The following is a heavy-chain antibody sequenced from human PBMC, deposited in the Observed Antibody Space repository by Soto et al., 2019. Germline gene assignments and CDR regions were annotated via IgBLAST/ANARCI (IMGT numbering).Heavy chain of an antibody. V-gene: IGHV1-8*01. CDR2: MNPNSGNT. CDR3: ARSDIVATIWAFDI. D-gene: IGHD5-12*01. J-gene: IGHJ3*02. Sequence: GASVKVSCKASGYTFTSYGINWVRQATGQGLEWMGWMNPNSGNTGYAQKFQGRVTMTRNTSISTAYMELSSLRSEDTAVYYCARSDIVATIWAFDIWGQETMVNVS. CDR1: GYTFTSYG.